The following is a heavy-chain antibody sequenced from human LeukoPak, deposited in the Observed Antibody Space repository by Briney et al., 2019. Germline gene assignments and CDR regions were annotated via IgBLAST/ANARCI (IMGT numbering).Heavy chain of an antibody. CDR2: ISAYNGNT. V-gene: IGHV1-18*01. D-gene: IGHD3-3*01. CDR3: ARDSIFGVKKRWFDP. J-gene: IGHJ5*02. Sequence: ASVKVSCKPSGYTFTSYGISWVRQAPGQGLEWMGWISAYNGNTNYAQKLQGRVTMTTDTSTSTAYMELRSLRSDDTAVYYCARDSIFGVKKRWFDPWGPGTLVTVSS. CDR1: GYTFTSYG.